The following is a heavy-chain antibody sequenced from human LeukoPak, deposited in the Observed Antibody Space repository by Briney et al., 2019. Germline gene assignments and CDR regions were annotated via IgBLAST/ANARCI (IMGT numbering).Heavy chain of an antibody. V-gene: IGHV4-4*07. Sequence: SETLSLTCTASGGSISSYFWSWIRLPAGKGLEWIGRVFTSGSTNYNPSLKSRVTVSVDTSKNQFSLKLTSVTAADTAVYYCARGKGQLDLWGQGSLVTVSP. CDR3: ARGKGQLDL. CDR1: GGSISSYF. J-gene: IGHJ5*02. CDR2: VFTSGST. D-gene: IGHD5-24*01.